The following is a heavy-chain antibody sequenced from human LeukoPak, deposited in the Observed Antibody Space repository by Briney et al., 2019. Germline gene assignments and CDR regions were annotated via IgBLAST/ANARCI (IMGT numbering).Heavy chain of an antibody. CDR2: ISTSNI. CDR3: ARAAIAAARIYYYMDV. J-gene: IGHJ6*03. D-gene: IGHD6-13*01. CDR1: GFTFSSYS. V-gene: IGHV3-21*01. Sequence: GGSLRLSCAASGFTFSSYSMNWVRQAPGKGLEWVSFISTSNIHNADSVKGRFTISRDNAENSLYLQMNSLGAEDTAVYYCARAAIAAARIYYYMDVWGKGTTVTVSS.